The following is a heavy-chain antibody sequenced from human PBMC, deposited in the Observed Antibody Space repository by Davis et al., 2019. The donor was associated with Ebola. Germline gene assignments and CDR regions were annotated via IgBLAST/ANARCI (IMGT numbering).Heavy chain of an antibody. CDR2: ISGGTGTI. J-gene: IGHJ3*02. CDR1: GFTFSGSS. V-gene: IGHV3-48*02. Sequence: GESLKISCAASGFTFSGSSMNWVRRAPGTGLEWVSHISGGTGTIEYADSVKGRFTMSRDNAKNSLYLQMNSLRDEDTAVYYCARGRDYAFDIWGQGTTVTVSS. CDR3: ARGRDYAFDI. D-gene: IGHD2-21*02.